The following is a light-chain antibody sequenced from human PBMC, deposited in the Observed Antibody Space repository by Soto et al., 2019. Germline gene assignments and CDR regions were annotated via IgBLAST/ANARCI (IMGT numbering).Light chain of an antibody. CDR3: CSLTTSHTYV. J-gene: IGLJ1*01. V-gene: IGLV2-11*01. CDR1: SSDVGGYNY. Sequence: QSALTQPRSVSGSPGQSVTISCTGTSSDVGGYNYVSWYQEQPGKAPKLMIYDVTYRPSGVSNRYSGSKSGNSASLTISGLQADDEADYYCCSLTTSHTYVFGSGTKLTVL. CDR2: DVT.